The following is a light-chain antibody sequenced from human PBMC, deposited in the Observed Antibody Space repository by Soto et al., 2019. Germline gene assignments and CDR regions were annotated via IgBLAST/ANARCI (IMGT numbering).Light chain of an antibody. V-gene: IGKV1-9*01. CDR3: QQFNSYPIT. CDR1: QTISSW. Sequence: QITQSPSYVSAYVGDRVTSTCRASQTISSWLAWYQQKKGKAPKXXIYAASTLQSGVPSRFSGSGYGTEFNLTISSLQTEDFATYYCQQFNSYPITFGQGTRLEIK. J-gene: IGKJ5*01. CDR2: AAS.